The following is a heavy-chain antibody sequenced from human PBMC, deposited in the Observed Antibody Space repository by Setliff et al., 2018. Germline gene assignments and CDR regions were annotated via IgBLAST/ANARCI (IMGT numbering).Heavy chain of an antibody. Sequence: ASVKVSCKASGYIFTDYYMHWVRQAPGQELGWMGRINPNSGGTNYAQKLQGRVTMTTDTSTSTAYMELRSLRSDDTAVYYCARVLGMWAFDIWGQGTMVTVSS. V-gene: IGHV1-2*06. CDR2: INPNSGGT. CDR1: GYIFTDYY. CDR3: ARVLGMWAFDI. J-gene: IGHJ3*02. D-gene: IGHD3-16*01.